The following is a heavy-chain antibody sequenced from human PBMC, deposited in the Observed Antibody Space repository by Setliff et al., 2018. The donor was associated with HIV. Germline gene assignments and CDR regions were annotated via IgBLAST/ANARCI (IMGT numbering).Heavy chain of an antibody. D-gene: IGHD2-15*01. CDR2: INPSGGST. Sequence: ASVKVSCKASGYTFTSYYMHWVRQAPGQGLEWMGIINPSGGSTSYAQKFQGRVTMTRDTSTSTVYMELSSLRSEDTAVYYCAREDCSGGSRYGSDYWGQGTLVTVSS. CDR1: GYTFTSYY. CDR3: AREDCSGGSRYGSDY. V-gene: IGHV1-46*01. J-gene: IGHJ4*02.